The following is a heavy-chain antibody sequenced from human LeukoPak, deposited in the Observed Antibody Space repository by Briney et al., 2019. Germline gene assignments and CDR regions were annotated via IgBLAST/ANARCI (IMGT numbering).Heavy chain of an antibody. Sequence: PSETLSLTCTVSGGSISSYNWSWIRQPPGKGLEWIGYIYYSGSTNYNPSLKSRVTIPVDTSKQQFTLKLSSVTDAETAVYYCARDPFSRTLWFGEVIWGQGTMVTVSS. V-gene: IGHV4-59*01. CDR2: IYYSGST. J-gene: IGHJ3*02. D-gene: IGHD3-10*01. CDR1: GGSISSYN. CDR3: ARDPFSRTLWFGEVI.